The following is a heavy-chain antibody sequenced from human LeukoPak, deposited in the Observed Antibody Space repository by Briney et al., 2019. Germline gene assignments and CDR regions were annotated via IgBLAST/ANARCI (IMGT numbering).Heavy chain of an antibody. J-gene: IGHJ4*02. CDR2: ITPRGGT. D-gene: IGHD5-24*01. Sequence: ASVTVSFKASGYTFTTYAMHWVRQAPGQGLEWMGWITPRGGTNYPEKFQGRVAITRDTSITTAYMDLSRLTSDDTAVYYCARDRYGDGFAHFDYWGQGALVTVSS. CDR3: ARDRYGDGFAHFDY. CDR1: GYTFTTYA. V-gene: IGHV1-2*02.